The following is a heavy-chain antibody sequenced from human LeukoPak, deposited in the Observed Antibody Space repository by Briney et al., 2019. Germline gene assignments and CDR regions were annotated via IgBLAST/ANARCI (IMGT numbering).Heavy chain of an antibody. CDR1: GHSFRSHY. D-gene: IGHD6-19*01. CDR3: ARVGQWQYYFDY. Sequence: KPSETLSLMWTVSGHSFRSHYWSWVGQPPGKALEWIGYMFYSGSTNYNPSLKGRVAISVDTSKNQFSLMLSSVTAADTAIYYCARVGQWQYYFDYWGQGTQVTVSS. V-gene: IGHV4-59*11. CDR2: MFYSGST. J-gene: IGHJ4*02.